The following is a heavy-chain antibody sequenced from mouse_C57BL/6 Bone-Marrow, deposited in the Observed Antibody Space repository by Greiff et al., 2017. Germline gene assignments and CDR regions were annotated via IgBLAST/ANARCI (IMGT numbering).Heavy chain of an antibody. CDR3: TGSAY. J-gene: IGHJ3*01. CDR1: GFNIKDDY. Sequence: VQLQQSGAELVRPGASVKLSCTASGFNIKDDYMHWVKQRPEQGLEWIGWLDPENGDTEYASKFQGKATITVDTSSNTAYLQLSSLTSDDTAFFYCTGSAYWGQGTLVTVSA. V-gene: IGHV14-4*01. CDR2: LDPENGDT.